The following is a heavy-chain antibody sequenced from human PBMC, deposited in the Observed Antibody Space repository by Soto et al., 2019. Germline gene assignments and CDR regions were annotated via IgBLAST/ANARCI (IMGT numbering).Heavy chain of an antibody. J-gene: IGHJ4*02. CDR2: ISGSGGTT. V-gene: IGHV3-23*01. CDR3: AKVRSTKIFDVVSLFDY. D-gene: IGHD3-3*01. CDR1: GFTFSSYA. Sequence: PGGSLRLSCAASGFTFSSYAMSWVRQAPGKGLECVSTISGSGGTTYYADSVKGRFTISRDNSKNTLYLQMNSLRAEDTAVYYCAKVRSTKIFDVVSLFDYWGEVTMVTVYS.